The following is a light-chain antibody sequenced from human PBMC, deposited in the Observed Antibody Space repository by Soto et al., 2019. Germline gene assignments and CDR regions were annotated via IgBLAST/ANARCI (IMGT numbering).Light chain of an antibody. Sequence: QSVLAQPPSASGSPGQSVTISCTETSSDVGTYNYVSWYQQHPGKAPKLMIYEVNKRPAGVPDRLSGSKSGIMASLTVSGLQAEDEADYYCSSYAGNNNLYVFGTGTKVTVL. J-gene: IGLJ1*01. CDR1: SSDVGTYNY. CDR3: SSYAGNNNLYV. CDR2: EVN. V-gene: IGLV2-8*01.